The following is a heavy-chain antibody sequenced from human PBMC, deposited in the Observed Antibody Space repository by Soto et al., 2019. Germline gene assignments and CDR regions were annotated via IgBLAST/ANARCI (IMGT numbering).Heavy chain of an antibody. CDR3: ARGEGYCSSTSCPGYYYYYMDV. D-gene: IGHD2-2*01. CDR2: INHSGST. J-gene: IGHJ6*03. CDR1: GGSFSGYY. Sequence: SETLSLTCAVYGGSFSGYYWSWIRQPPGKGLEWIGEINHSGSTNYNPSLKSRVTISVDTSKNQFSLKLSSVTAADTAVYYCARGEGYCSSTSCPGYYYYYMDVWGKGTTVTVSS. V-gene: IGHV4-34*01.